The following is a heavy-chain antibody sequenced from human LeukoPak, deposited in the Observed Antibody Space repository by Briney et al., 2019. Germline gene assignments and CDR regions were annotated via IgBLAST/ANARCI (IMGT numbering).Heavy chain of an antibody. J-gene: IGHJ4*02. CDR2: IYYSGST. CDR1: GGSISSGGYY. CDR3: AREGGNFYDHYFDY. Sequence: SETLSLTRTVSGGSISSGGYYWSWIRQHPGKGLEWIGYIYYSGSTYYNPSLKSRVTISVDTSKNQFSLKLSSVTAADTAVYYCAREGGNFYDHYFDYWGQGTLVTVSS. V-gene: IGHV4-31*03. D-gene: IGHD5/OR15-5a*01.